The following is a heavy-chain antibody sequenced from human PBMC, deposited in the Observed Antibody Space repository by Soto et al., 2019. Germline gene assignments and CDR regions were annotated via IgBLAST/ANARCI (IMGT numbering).Heavy chain of an antibody. CDR3: AREPFAWLRSFDY. Sequence: EVQLLESGGGLVQPGGSLRLSCAASGFTFSSYAMSWVRQAPGKGLEWVSSISSSSSYIYYADSVKGRFTISRDNAKNPLYLQMNSLRAEDTDVYYCAREPFAWLRSFDYWGQGTLVTVSS. J-gene: IGHJ4*02. CDR2: ISSSSSYI. V-gene: IGHV3-21*01. CDR1: GFTFSSYA. D-gene: IGHD5-12*01.